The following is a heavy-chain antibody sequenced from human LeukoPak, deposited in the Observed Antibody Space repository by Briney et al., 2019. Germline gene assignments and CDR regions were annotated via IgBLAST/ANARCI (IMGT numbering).Heavy chain of an antibody. CDR1: GYTFTSYS. Sequence: ASVKVSFKASGYTFTSYSMHWVRQAPGQGLEWMGIINPSGGSTTYAQKFQGRVTITADESTSTAYMELSSLRSEDTAVYYCAREGGSYHEYYFDYWGQGTLVTVSS. J-gene: IGHJ4*02. CDR2: INPSGGST. CDR3: AREGGSYHEYYFDY. V-gene: IGHV1-46*01. D-gene: IGHD1-26*01.